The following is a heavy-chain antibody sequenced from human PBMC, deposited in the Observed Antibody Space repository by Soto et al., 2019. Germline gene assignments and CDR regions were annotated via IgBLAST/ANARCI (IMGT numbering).Heavy chain of an antibody. CDR3: ARRTPGALETYYTSWFDP. CDR1: GGSFSGYS. Sequence: QVQLQQWGAGLLKPSETLSLTCSVYGGSFSGYSWTWIRQPPGRGLEWIGEINHSITTHYNPSRKSRVTISVDTSKNQLSLKLSSVTAADTAVYYCARRTPGALETYYTSWFDPWGQGTLVTV. J-gene: IGHJ5*02. D-gene: IGHD3-3*01. V-gene: IGHV4-34*01. CDR2: INHSITT.